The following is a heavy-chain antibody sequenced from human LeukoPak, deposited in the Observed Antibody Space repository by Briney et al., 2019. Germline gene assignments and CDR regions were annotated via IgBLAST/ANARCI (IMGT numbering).Heavy chain of an antibody. CDR2: INPNSGGT. CDR3: ARVKGGGSYWAFEI. D-gene: IGHD1-26*01. V-gene: IGHV1-2*02. Sequence: ASVKFSCKPSGYTFTGYYIHWVRQAPGQGLEWMGWINPNSGGTNYAQKFQGRVTMTRDTSISTAYMELSRLRSDDTAVYYCARVKGGGSYWAFEIWGQGTMVTVSS. CDR1: GYTFTGYY. J-gene: IGHJ3*02.